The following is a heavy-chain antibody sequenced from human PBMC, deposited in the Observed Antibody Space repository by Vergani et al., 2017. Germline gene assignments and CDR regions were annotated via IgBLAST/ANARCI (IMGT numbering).Heavy chain of an antibody. V-gene: IGHV1-69*01. J-gene: IGHJ6*02. CDR3: ASGDMTVYGGVIRRGDYYDGMDV. CDR1: GGTFSSYA. Sequence: QVQLVQSGAEVKKPGSSVKVSCKASGGTFSSYAISWVRQAPGQGLEWMGGIIPIFGTANYAQKFQGRVTITADESTSTAYMELSSLRTEDTAVCYCASGDMTVYGGVIRRGDYYDGMDVWGQGTMVTVSS. D-gene: IGHD3-3*01. CDR2: IIPIFGTA.